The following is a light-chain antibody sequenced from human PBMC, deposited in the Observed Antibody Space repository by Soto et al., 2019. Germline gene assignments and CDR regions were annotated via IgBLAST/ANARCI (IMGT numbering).Light chain of an antibody. CDR2: GTS. J-gene: IGKJ1*01. V-gene: IGKV3D-15*01. CDR3: RQYYNSPT. CDR1: QSVSSN. Sequence: EIVMTQSPATLSVSPGERATLSCRASQSVSSNLAWYQLKFGQAPRLLIYGTSTRATGIPARFSGSGSGTDFTLTISSLQSEDFAVYFCRQYYNSPTFGQGTKVDIK.